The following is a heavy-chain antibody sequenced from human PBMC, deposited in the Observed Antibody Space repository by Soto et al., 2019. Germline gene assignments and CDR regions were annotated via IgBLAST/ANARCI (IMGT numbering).Heavy chain of an antibody. Sequence: GGSLRLSCAASGFTFSSYAMHWVRQAPGKGLEWVAVISYDGSNKYYADSVKGRFTISRDNSKNTLYLQMNSLRAEDTAVYYCARGRGYSYGRYTDYYYGMDVWGQGTTVTVSS. J-gene: IGHJ6*02. V-gene: IGHV3-30-3*01. CDR3: ARGRGYSYGRYTDYYYGMDV. CDR1: GFTFSSYA. CDR2: ISYDGSNK. D-gene: IGHD5-18*01.